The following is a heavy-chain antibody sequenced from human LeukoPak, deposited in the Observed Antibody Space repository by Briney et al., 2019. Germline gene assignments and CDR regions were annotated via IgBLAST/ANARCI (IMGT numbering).Heavy chain of an antibody. V-gene: IGHV3-30*02. CDR3: AKEAAYSYDILTGYLPQPFDY. D-gene: IGHD3-9*01. CDR1: GFTFSSYG. Sequence: GGSLRLSCAASGFTFSSYGMHWVRQAPGKRLEWVAFIRYDGSNKYYADSVKGRFTISRDNSKNTLYLQMNSLRAEDTAVYYCAKEAAYSYDILTGYLPQPFDYWGQGTLVTVSS. J-gene: IGHJ4*02. CDR2: IRYDGSNK.